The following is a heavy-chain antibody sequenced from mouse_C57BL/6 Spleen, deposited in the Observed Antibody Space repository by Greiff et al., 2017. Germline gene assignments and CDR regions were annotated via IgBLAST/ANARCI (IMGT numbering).Heavy chain of an antibody. J-gene: IGHJ2*01. CDR3: TREGLRYYIDY. D-gene: IGHD1-1*01. Sequence: EVMLVESGEGLVKPGGSLKLSCAASGFTFSSYAMSWVRQTPEKRLEWVAYISSGGDYIYYADTVKGRFTISRDNARKTLYLQMSSLKAEDTAMYYCTREGLRYYIDYWGQGTTLTVSS. CDR1: GFTFSSYA. CDR2: ISSGGDYI. V-gene: IGHV5-9-1*02.